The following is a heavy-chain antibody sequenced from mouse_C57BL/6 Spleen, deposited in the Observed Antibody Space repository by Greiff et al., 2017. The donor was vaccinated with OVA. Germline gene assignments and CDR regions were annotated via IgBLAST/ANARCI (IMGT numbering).Heavy chain of an antibody. CDR1: GFNIKDDY. D-gene: IGHD3-2*02. V-gene: IGHV14-4*01. Sequence: VQLQQSGAELVRPGASVKLSCTASGFNIKDDYMHWVKQRPEQGLEWIGWLDPENGDTEYASKFQGKATITADTSSNTAYLQLSSLTSEDTAVYYCTTAGTAQAPFAYWGQGTLVTVSA. CDR2: LDPENGDT. CDR3: TTAGTAQAPFAY. J-gene: IGHJ3*01.